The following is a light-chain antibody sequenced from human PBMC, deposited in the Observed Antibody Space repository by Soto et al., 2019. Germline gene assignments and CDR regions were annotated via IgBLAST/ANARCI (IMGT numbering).Light chain of an antibody. CDR2: GAS. CDR3: QQYNTSPWT. V-gene: IGKV3-20*01. J-gene: IGKJ1*01. CDR1: QTVSSAY. Sequence: DTVLTPSPGTLSLSPGERATLSCRASQTVSSAYLAWFQQKPGQAPRLLIYGASSRATGIPDRFSGAGSGTEFTLTISRVAPEDYAVYYCQQYNTSPWTFGQGTKVDIK.